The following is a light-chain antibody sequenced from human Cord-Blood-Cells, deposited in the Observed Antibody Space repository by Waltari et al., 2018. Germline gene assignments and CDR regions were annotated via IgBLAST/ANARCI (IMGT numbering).Light chain of an antibody. Sequence: QSALTQPASVSGSPGQSITISCTGTSSDVGGYNYVSWYQQHPGKAPKLMIYDVSKRTSGVSNGFSGSKSGNTASLTISGLQAEDEADYYCSSYTSSSTWVFGGGTKLTVL. CDR3: SSYTSSSTWV. CDR2: DVS. CDR1: SSDVGGYNY. J-gene: IGLJ3*02. V-gene: IGLV2-14*01.